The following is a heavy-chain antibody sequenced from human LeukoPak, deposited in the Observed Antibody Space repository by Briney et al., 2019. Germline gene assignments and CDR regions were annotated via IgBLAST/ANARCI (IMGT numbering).Heavy chain of an antibody. CDR2: IYHSGST. Sequence: SETLSLTCAVSGGSISSGGYSWNWIRQPPGKGLEWIAYIYHSGSTYYNPSLGSRGTISVDRSKNQFSLKLSSVTAADTAVYYCARFSPRAMGNYLDFWGQGTLVTVSS. CDR1: GGSISSGGYS. J-gene: IGHJ4*02. CDR3: ARFSPRAMGNYLDF. V-gene: IGHV4-30-2*01. D-gene: IGHD7-27*01.